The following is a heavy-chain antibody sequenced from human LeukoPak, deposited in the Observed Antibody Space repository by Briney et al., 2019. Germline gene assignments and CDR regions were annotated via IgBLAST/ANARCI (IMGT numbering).Heavy chain of an antibody. CDR3: ARDPLTLYDYYMDV. Sequence: TGGSLRLSCAASGFTFSSYSMNWVRQAPGKGLEWVSSISSSSSYIYYADSVKGRFTISRDNAKNSLYLQMNSLRAEDTAVYYCARDPLTLYDYYMDVWGKGTTVTVSS. J-gene: IGHJ6*03. D-gene: IGHD3-9*01. V-gene: IGHV3-21*01. CDR2: ISSSSSYI. CDR1: GFTFSSYS.